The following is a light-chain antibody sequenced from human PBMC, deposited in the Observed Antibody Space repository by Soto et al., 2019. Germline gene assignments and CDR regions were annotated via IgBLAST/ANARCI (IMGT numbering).Light chain of an antibody. Sequence: QSALTQPPSASGSPGQSVTISCTGTSSDVGSCNYVSWYQQHPGKAPKLMIYEVTKRPSGVPDRFSGSKSGNTASLTVSGLQAEDEADYYCSSYAGSNEYVFGTGTKVTVL. CDR2: EVT. CDR3: SSYAGSNEYV. CDR1: SSDVGSCNY. J-gene: IGLJ1*01. V-gene: IGLV2-8*01.